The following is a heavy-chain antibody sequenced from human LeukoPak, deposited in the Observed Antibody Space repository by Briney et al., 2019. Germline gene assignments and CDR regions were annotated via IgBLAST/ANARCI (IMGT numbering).Heavy chain of an antibody. V-gene: IGHV3-9*03. CDR3: VKSIYYDSSGPFDY. J-gene: IGHJ4*02. Sequence: GGSLRLSCAASGFTFDDYAMHWVRQAPGKGLEWVSGISWNSGSIGYADSVKGRFTISRDNAKNSLYLQMNSLRPEDMALSYCVKSIYYDSSGPFDYWGQGTLVTVSS. CDR2: ISWNSGSI. CDR1: GFTFDDYA. D-gene: IGHD3-22*01.